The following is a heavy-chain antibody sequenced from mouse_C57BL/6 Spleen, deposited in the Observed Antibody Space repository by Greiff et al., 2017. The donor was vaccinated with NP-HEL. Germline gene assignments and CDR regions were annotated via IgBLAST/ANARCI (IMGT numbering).Heavy chain of an antibody. CDR1: GFTFSSYA. Sequence: EVQLVESGGGLVKPGGSLKLSCAASGFTFSSYAMSWVRQTPEKRLEWVATISDGGSYTYYPDNVKGRFTISRDNAKNNLYLQMSHLKSEDTAMYYCARDERTALFAYWGQGTLVTVSA. J-gene: IGHJ3*01. CDR3: ARDERTALFAY. CDR2: ISDGGSYT. V-gene: IGHV5-4*01.